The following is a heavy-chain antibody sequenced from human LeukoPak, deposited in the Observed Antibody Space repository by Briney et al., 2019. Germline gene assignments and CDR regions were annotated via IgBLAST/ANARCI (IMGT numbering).Heavy chain of an antibody. J-gene: IGHJ4*02. Sequence: GGSLRLSCAASGFTFDDYAMHWVRQAPGKGLEWVSGINNHDGNTYNADSVKGRFIISRDDSKNTLYLQMNSLRAEDTAVYYCARDYYDSGSYGGISFDNWGQGTLVTVSS. D-gene: IGHD3-10*01. CDR2: INNHDGNT. CDR3: ARDYYDSGSYGGISFDN. V-gene: IGHV3-23*01. CDR1: GFTFDDYA.